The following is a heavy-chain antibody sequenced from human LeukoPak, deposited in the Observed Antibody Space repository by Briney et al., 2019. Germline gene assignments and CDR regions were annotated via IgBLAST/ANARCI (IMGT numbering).Heavy chain of an antibody. J-gene: IGHJ4*03. CDR1: GGSISSYY. Sequence: SETLSLTCTVSGGSISSYYWSWTRQPPGKGLEWIGYIYYSGSTNYNPSLKSRVTISVDTSKNQFSLKLSSVTAADTAVYYCARGEAMGYYFDYWGKGTTVTVSS. CDR2: IYYSGST. D-gene: IGHD5-18*01. CDR3: ARGEAMGYYFDY. V-gene: IGHV4-59*01.